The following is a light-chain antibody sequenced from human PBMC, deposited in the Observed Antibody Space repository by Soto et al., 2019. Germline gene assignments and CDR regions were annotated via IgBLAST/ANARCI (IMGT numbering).Light chain of an antibody. J-gene: IGKJ4*01. Sequence: DIPMTQSPSSLSASVGDRVTITCRASQSISSYLNWYQQKPGKAPKLLIYAASSLQSGVPSRVSGSGSGTDFTLTISSLQPEDFATYYCQQSYSTPLTFGGGTNVEIK. CDR2: AAS. V-gene: IGKV1-39*01. CDR3: QQSYSTPLT. CDR1: QSISSY.